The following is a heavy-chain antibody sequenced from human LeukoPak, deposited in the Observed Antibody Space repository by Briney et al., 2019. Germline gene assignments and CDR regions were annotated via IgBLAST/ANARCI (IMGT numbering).Heavy chain of an antibody. CDR2: IIPILGIA. J-gene: IGHJ4*02. V-gene: IGHV1-69*04. Sequence: SVKVSCKASGGTFSSYAISWVRQAPGQGLEWMGRIIPILGIANYAQKFQGRVTITADKSTSTAYMELGSLRSEDTAVYYCARGGTYYYDSSGYYYFDYWGQGTLVTVSS. D-gene: IGHD3-22*01. CDR3: ARGGTYYYDSSGYYYFDY. CDR1: GGTFSSYA.